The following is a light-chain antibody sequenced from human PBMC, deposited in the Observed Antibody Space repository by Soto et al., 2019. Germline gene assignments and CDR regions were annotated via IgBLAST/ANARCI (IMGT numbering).Light chain of an antibody. CDR2: AAS. V-gene: IGKV3-20*01. J-gene: IGKJ1*01. Sequence: EIVLTQSPGTLSLSPGERATLSCRASQSIRYNYLAWYQQKPGQAPRLLIYAASSRATGIPDRFSGSGSGTDFTLTISRLEPEDFAVYYCQQYGSSPRTFGQGTKVDIK. CDR1: QSIRYNY. CDR3: QQYGSSPRT.